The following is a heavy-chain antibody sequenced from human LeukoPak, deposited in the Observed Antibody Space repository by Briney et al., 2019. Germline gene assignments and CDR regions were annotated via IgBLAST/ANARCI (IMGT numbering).Heavy chain of an antibody. J-gene: IGHJ6*02. CDR3: ARDQSDCSGGRCYSYYYGMDV. CDR1: GGTFSSYA. CDR2: IIPIFGIA. D-gene: IGHD2-15*01. Sequence: ASVKVSCKASGGTFSSYAISWVRQAPGQGLEWMGRIIPIFGIANYAQKFQGRVTITADKSTSTAYMELSSLRSEDTAVYYCARDQSDCSGGRCYSYYYGMDVWGQGTTVTVSS. V-gene: IGHV1-69*04.